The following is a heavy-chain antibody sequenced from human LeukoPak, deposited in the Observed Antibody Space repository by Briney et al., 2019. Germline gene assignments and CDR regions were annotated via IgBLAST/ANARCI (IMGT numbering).Heavy chain of an antibody. J-gene: IGHJ4*02. CDR3: ARDRDSYGPWGPWDDY. D-gene: IGHD5-18*01. Sequence: SETLSLTCTVSGGSISSSSYYWGWIRQPPGKGLEWIGSIYYSGSTYYNPSLKSRVTISVDTSKNQFSLKLSSVTAADTAVYYCARDRDSYGPWGPWDDYWGQGTLVTVSS. CDR2: IYYSGST. CDR1: GGSISSSSYY. V-gene: IGHV4-39*07.